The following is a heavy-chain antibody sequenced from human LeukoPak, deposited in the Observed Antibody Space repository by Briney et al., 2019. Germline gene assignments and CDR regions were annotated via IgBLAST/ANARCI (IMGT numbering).Heavy chain of an antibody. CDR3: ATLTVRGVINI. CDR1: GFTFSNTW. Sequence: GGSLRLPCAASGFTFSNTWMNWVRQAPGKGLEWVGRIQGKTDGGTTEYAAPVKGRFTISRDDSKTTLYLQMNSLKTEDTAVYYCATLTVRGVINIWGQGTLVTVSS. D-gene: IGHD3-10*01. CDR2: IQGKTDGGTT. J-gene: IGHJ4*02. V-gene: IGHV3-15*01.